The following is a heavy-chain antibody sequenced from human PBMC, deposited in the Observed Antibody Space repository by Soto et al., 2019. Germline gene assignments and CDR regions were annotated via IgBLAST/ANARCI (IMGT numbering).Heavy chain of an antibody. CDR2: ISYDGSNK. CDR3: ARDYYDSSGSYYFDY. Sequence: GGSLRLSCAASGFTFSSYAMHWVRQAPGKGLEWVAVISYDGSNKYYADSVKGRFTISRDNSKNTLYLQMNSLRAEDTAVYYCARDYYDSSGSYYFDYWGQGTLVTVSS. CDR1: GFTFSSYA. D-gene: IGHD3-22*01. J-gene: IGHJ4*02. V-gene: IGHV3-30-3*01.